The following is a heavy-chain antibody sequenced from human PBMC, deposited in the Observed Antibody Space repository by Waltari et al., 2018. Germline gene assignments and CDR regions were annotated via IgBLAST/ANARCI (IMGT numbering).Heavy chain of an antibody. Sequence: QVQLVQSGAEVKKPGASVKVSCKASGYTFTSYAMHWVRQAPGQWLEWMGWINAGNGNTKYSQKFQGRVTITRDTSASTAYMELSSLRSEDTAVYYCARGGSHYDFWSGYLYGMDVWGQGTTVTVSS. V-gene: IGHV1-3*01. CDR2: INAGNGNT. CDR1: GYTFTSYA. J-gene: IGHJ6*02. D-gene: IGHD3-3*01. CDR3: ARGGSHYDFWSGYLYGMDV.